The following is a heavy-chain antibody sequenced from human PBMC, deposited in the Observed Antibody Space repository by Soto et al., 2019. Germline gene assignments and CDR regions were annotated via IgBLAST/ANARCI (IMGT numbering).Heavy chain of an antibody. CDR3: ARDEGYFDY. Sequence: QVQLVQSGAEVKKPGASVKVSCKASGYTFSNVSMHWGRQAPGQRLEWMGWSNAGNGNTKYSQKSQGRVTITRDTSASTAYMGLGSLRSEDTAGYYSARDEGYFDYWGQGTLVTVSS. CDR1: GYTFSNVS. J-gene: IGHJ4*02. CDR2: SNAGNGNT. V-gene: IGHV1-3*01.